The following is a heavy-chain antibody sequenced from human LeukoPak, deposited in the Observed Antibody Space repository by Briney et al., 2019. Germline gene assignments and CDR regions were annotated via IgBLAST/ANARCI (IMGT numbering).Heavy chain of an antibody. CDR1: GDSLNSYY. D-gene: IGHD1-26*01. CDR3: AGRAARFFDY. CDR2: IFYSGSS. J-gene: IGHJ4*02. V-gene: IGHV4-59*01. Sequence: SETLSLTCTLSGDSLNSYYWSCSRQPPGGGLQWIVDIFYSGSSNYNASPRSRVAISVDTSKKQFSLNLTSVTSAHTAVYYCAGRAARFFDYWGQGTLVTVSS.